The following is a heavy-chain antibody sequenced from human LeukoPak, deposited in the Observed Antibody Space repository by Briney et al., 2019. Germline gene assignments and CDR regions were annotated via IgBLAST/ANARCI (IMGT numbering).Heavy chain of an antibody. J-gene: IGHJ4*02. CDR3: ARDRPRGYSGYDPSFNFDY. D-gene: IGHD5-12*01. CDR1: GFTFSSYW. CDR2: IKQDGSEK. V-gene: IGHV3-7*01. Sequence: PGGSLRLSCAASGFTFSSYWMSWVRQAPGKGLEWVANIKQDGSEKYYVDSVKGRFTISRDNAKNSLYLQMNSLRAEDTAVYYCARDRPRGYSGYDPSFNFDYWGQGTLVTVSS.